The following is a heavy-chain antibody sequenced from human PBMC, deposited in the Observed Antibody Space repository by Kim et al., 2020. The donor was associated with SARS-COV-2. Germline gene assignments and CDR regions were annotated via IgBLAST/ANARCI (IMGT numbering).Heavy chain of an antibody. J-gene: IGHJ6*02. V-gene: IGHV1-18*01. CDR3: ARADPQLWSGYHYYYGMDV. CDR1: GYTFTSYG. Sequence: ASVKVSCKASGYTFTSYGISWVRQAPGQGLEWMGWISAYNGNTNYAQKLQGRVTMTTDTSTSTAYMELRSLRYDDTAVYYCARADPQLWSGYHYYYGMDVWGQGTTVTVSS. CDR2: ISAYNGNT. D-gene: IGHD5-18*01.